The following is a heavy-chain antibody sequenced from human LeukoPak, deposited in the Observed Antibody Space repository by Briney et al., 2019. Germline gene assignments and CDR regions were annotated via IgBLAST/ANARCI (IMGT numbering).Heavy chain of an antibody. CDR2: ISGSGGST. J-gene: IGHJ4*02. V-gene: IGHV3-23*01. CDR3: ARDRGSYGSDATYFDY. Sequence: PGGSLRLSCAASGFTFSSYAMSWVRQAPEKGLEWVSTISGSGGSTYYADSVKGRFTISRDNSKNTLYLQMNSLRAEDTAVYYCARDRGSYGSDATYFDYWGQGTLVTVSS. CDR1: GFTFSSYA. D-gene: IGHD5-18*01.